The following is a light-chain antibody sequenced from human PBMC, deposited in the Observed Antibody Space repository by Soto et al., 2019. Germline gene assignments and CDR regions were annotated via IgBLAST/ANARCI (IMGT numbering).Light chain of an antibody. Sequence: EIEMTQSPATLSVSPGERATLSCRASQTVSRNLAWYQQKPGQAPRLLIYAASTRATGIPARFSGSGSGTEFTLTIRSLQSEDFAVYYCQQYINSPQTFGQGTKVEIK. V-gene: IGKV3D-15*01. CDR1: QTVSRN. CDR3: QQYINSPQT. CDR2: AAS. J-gene: IGKJ1*01.